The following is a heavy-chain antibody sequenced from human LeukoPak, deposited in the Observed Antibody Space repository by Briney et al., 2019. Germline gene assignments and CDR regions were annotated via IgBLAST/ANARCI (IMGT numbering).Heavy chain of an antibody. V-gene: IGHV3-23*01. D-gene: IGHD2-15*01. CDR3: ARGPIGYCSGGSCYPLDY. Sequence: PGGSLRLSCAASGFTFSSYAMGWVRQAPGKGLEWVSAISGSGGSTYYADSVKGRFTISRDSSKNTLYPQMSSLRAEDTALYYCARGPIGYCSGGSCYPLDYWGQGTLVTVSS. CDR1: GFTFSSYA. J-gene: IGHJ4*02. CDR2: ISGSGGST.